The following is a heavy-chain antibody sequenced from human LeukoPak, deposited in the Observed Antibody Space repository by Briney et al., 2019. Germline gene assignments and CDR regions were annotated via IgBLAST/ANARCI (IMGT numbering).Heavy chain of an antibody. CDR1: GFTFSLYG. D-gene: IGHD3-3*01. V-gene: IGHV3-30*02. CDR2: IRYDASNE. J-gene: IGHJ4*02. CDR3: ARFDYWSGFYPLDH. Sequence: GGSLRLSCAASGFTFSLYGMQWVRQASGKGLQWVAFIRYDASNEYYVDSVKGRFTISRDNSENTLYLQMNSLRTEDTAVYYCARFDYWSGFYPLDHWGQGTLVTVSS.